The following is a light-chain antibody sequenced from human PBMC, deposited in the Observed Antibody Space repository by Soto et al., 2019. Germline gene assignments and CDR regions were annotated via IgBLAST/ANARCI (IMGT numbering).Light chain of an antibody. CDR2: GAS. CDR1: QSVSSY. Sequence: ELLMTQSPCTLSVSPGDRATLSCRASQSVSSYLAWYQPKPGQSPRLLIYGASTSATGIPASFSGSGSGTEFTLTISSLQYEDFALYFCLQYDYWHPSTCGQGTKVDIK. CDR3: LQYDYWHPST. V-gene: IGKV3-15*01. J-gene: IGKJ1*01.